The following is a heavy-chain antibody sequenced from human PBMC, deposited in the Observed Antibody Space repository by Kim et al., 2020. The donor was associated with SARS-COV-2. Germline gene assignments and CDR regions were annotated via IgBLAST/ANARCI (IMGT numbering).Heavy chain of an antibody. J-gene: IGHJ3*02. CDR2: IWYDGSNK. CDR3: AALKGYAHEAFDI. CDR1: GFTFSSYG. V-gene: IGHV3-33*01. Sequence: GGSLRLSCAASGFTFSSYGMHWVRQAPGKGLEWVAVIWYDGSNKYYADSVKGRFTISRDNSKNTLYLQMNSLRAEDTALYYCAALKGYAHEAFDIWGQGT. D-gene: IGHD2-2*01.